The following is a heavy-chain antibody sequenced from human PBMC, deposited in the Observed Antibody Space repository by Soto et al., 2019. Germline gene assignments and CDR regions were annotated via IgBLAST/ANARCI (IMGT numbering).Heavy chain of an antibody. CDR3: ASSDDYVHFDH. D-gene: IGHD4-17*01. Sequence: QVQLQESGPGLVKPSQTLSLTCTVSGGSISSGGYYWSWIRQPPGKGLEWIGYIYYSGFTYYNPSLITRLTLSVHTSLNQFSLKLSSVIAADTAVDYCASSDDYVHFDHGGQGTLVTVSS. CDR2: IYYSGFT. V-gene: IGHV4-30-4*01. J-gene: IGHJ5*02. CDR1: GGSISSGGYY.